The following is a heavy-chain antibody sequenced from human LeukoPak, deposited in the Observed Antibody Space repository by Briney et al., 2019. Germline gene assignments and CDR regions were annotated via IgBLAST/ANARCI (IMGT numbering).Heavy chain of an antibody. CDR2: TYYRSKWYY. CDR3: TRDQTHTILNNLFDP. CDR1: GDSVSANSVA. V-gene: IGHV6-1*01. Sequence: SQTLSLTCVISGDSVSANSVAWHWLRKSPSRGLEWLGRTYYRSKWYYEYALSVKSLITIDADTSKNQFSLHLVSVTPEDTAIYLWTRDQTHTILNNLFDPWGQGTLVTVSS. J-gene: IGHJ5*02.